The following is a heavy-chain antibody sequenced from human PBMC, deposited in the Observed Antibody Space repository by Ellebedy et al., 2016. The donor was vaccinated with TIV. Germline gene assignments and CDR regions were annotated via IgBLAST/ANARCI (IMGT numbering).Heavy chain of an antibody. CDR1: GFIFSNYA. J-gene: IGHJ3*01. Sequence: GESLKISCAASGFIFSNYAIHWVRQAPGKGLEWVAVSSSDGNNKYYADSVKGRFTISRDNSKNTVYLQMNSLRAEDTAIYYCARDRNYPNDVFDVWGQGTMVTVSS. V-gene: IGHV3-30*04. CDR2: SSSDGNNK. CDR3: ARDRNYPNDVFDV. D-gene: IGHD5-24*01.